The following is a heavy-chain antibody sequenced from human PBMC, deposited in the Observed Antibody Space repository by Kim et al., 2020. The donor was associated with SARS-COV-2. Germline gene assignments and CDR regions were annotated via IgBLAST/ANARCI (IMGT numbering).Heavy chain of an antibody. CDR1: GFTFSSYG. V-gene: IGHV3-30*18. CDR2: ISYDGSNK. Sequence: GGSLRLSCAASGFTFSSYGMHWVRQAPGKGLEWVAVISYDGSNKYYADSVKGRFTISRDNSKNTLYLQMNSLRAEDTAVYYCAKDYGSGRGGFDPWGQGTLVTVSS. CDR3: AKDYGSGRGGFDP. J-gene: IGHJ5*02. D-gene: IGHD3-10*01.